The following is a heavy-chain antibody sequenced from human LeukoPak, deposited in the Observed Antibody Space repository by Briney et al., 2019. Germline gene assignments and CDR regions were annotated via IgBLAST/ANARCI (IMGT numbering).Heavy chain of an antibody. CDR2: IYPGDSDT. D-gene: IGHD6-19*01. Sequence: PGESLKISCKGSGYSFMTYWIGWVRQMPGKGLEWMGIIYPGDSDTRYSPSFQGQVTISADKSIRTAYLQWSSLKASDTAMYYCAVTSSGWPQPVDFWGQGTLVTVSS. CDR1: GYSFMTYW. CDR3: AVTSSGWPQPVDF. V-gene: IGHV5-51*03. J-gene: IGHJ4*02.